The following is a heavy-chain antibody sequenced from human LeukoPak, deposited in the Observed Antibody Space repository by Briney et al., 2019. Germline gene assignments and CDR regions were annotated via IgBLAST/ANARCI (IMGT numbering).Heavy chain of an antibody. D-gene: IGHD3-10*01. CDR3: AREQKRVRGVIRYYMDV. J-gene: IGHJ6*03. V-gene: IGHV4-34*01. CDR1: GGSFSGYY. CDR2: INHSGST. Sequence: SETLSLTCAVYGGSFSGYYWSWIRQPPGKGLEWIGEINHSGSTNYNPSLKSRVTIPVDTSKNQFSLKLSSVTAADTAVYYCAREQKRVRGVIRYYMDVWGKGTTVTVSS.